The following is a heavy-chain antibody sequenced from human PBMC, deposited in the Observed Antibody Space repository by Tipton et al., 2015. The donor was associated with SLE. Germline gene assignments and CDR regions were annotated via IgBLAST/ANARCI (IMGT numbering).Heavy chain of an antibody. J-gene: IGHJ4*02. D-gene: IGHD1-26*01. V-gene: IGHV3-23*03. Sequence: SLRLSCAASGFTFSSSAMSWVRQAPGKGLEWLSIIYIGGSTYCPDSVQGRFTISRDNSQNTLYLQMNSLRPEDTAVYYCAKERLFARSYFFDYLGQGTLVTVSS. CDR1: GFTFSSSA. CDR3: AKERLFARSYFFDY. CDR2: IIYIGGST.